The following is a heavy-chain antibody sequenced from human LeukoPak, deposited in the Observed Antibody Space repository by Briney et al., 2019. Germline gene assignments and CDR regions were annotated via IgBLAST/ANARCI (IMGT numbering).Heavy chain of an antibody. CDR2: INSDGSST. D-gene: IGHD4-17*01. CDR3: ARDPGYYGDYLDYFDY. V-gene: IGHV3-74*01. Sequence: PGGSLRLSCAASGFTCSSYWMHWVRQAPGKGLVWVSRINSDGSSTSYAESVKGRFTISRDNAKNTLYLQMNSLRAEDTAVYYCARDPGYYGDYLDYFDYWGQGTLVTVSS. CDR1: GFTCSSYW. J-gene: IGHJ4*02.